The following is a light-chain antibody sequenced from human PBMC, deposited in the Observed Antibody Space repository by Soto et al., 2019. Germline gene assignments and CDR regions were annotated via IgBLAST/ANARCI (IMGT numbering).Light chain of an antibody. CDR2: GAS. J-gene: IGKJ1*01. V-gene: IGKV3-20*01. Sequence: EIMLTQSPATLSLSPGERATLSCRASQSISNYLAWYQQKPGQAPRLLIYGASSRLPGIPDRFSGSGSGTDFTLTINRLEPEDFAVYYCQQYGSSPRTFGQGTKVDIK. CDR1: QSISNY. CDR3: QQYGSSPRT.